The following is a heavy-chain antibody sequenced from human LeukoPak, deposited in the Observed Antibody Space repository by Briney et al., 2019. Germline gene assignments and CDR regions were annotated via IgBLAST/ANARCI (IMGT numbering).Heavy chain of an antibody. D-gene: IGHD3-22*01. V-gene: IGHV3-64*01. Sequence: RGSLRLSCAASGFTFSSYPMHWVRQAPGRGLEYVSGISSNGDSTYYANSVKGRFTISRDNSKNTPYLQMGSLRAEDMAVYYCAREYYYEELDYWGQGTLVTVSS. CDR2: ISSNGDST. J-gene: IGHJ4*02. CDR1: GFTFSSYP. CDR3: AREYYYEELDY.